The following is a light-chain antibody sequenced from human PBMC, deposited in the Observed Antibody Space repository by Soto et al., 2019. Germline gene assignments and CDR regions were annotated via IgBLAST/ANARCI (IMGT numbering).Light chain of an antibody. CDR1: QSISTW. Sequence: DIQMTQSPSTLSASVGDRVTITCRASQSISTWLVWYQQKPGNAPKVLIYDASSLQSGVPSRFSGHGSGTDFTLTISSLQPDDSAIYYCQQYKTYTTFGQGTKVDIK. J-gene: IGKJ2*01. V-gene: IGKV1-5*01. CDR3: QQYKTYTT. CDR2: DAS.